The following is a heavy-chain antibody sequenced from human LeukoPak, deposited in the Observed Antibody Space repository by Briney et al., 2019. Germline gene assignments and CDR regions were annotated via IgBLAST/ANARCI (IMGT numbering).Heavy chain of an antibody. V-gene: IGHV1-18*01. CDR1: GYTFTSYG. D-gene: IGHD4-23*01. Sequence: ASVKVSCKASGYTFTSYGISWVRQAPGQGLEWMGWISAYNGNTNYAQKLQGRVTMTTDTSTSTAYMELRSLRSDDTAVYYCASGSLGGNSDDAFDIWGQGTMVTVSS. CDR3: ASGSLGGNSDDAFDI. J-gene: IGHJ3*02. CDR2: ISAYNGNT.